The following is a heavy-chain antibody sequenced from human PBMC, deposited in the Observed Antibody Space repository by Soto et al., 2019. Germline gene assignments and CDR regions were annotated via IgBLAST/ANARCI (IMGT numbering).Heavy chain of an antibody. CDR3: GKGSDRGLYKVDR. J-gene: IGHJ5*02. D-gene: IGHD3-10*01. Sequence: EVQLVESGGMLVQPGGSLRLSCAASGLTLSTSSMNWVRQAPGKGLEWISYIRRHTSVTAYADSVKGRFTISRDSGQNSPYLAMGSPRSEDPAVYYLGKGSDRGLYKVDRWGQGTLVTVSS. V-gene: IGHV3-48*01. CDR1: GLTLSTSS. CDR2: IRRHTSVT.